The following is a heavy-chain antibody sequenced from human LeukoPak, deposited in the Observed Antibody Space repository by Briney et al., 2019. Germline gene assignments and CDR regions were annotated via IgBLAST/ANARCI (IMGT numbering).Heavy chain of an antibody. CDR3: ARAEYDFWSGLDPRGAPDY. CDR1: GFTFSSYW. V-gene: IGHV3-7*01. D-gene: IGHD3-3*01. J-gene: IGHJ4*02. Sequence: GGSLRLSCAASGFTFSSYWMSWVRQAPGKGLEWVANIKQDGSEKYYVDSVKGRFTISRDNAKNSLYLQMNSLRAEDTAVYYCARAEYDFWSGLDPRGAPDYWGQGTLVTVSS. CDR2: IKQDGSEK.